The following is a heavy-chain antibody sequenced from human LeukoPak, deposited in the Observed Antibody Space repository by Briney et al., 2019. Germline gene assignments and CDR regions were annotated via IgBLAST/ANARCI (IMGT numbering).Heavy chain of an antibody. V-gene: IGHV3-48*03. Sequence: GRSLRLSCAASGFTFSSYEMNWVRQAPGKGLEWVSYIISSVSTIYYADSVKDRFTICRDNAKHLMYTQINSLRAEHTAVYYCARSPTGSGWYYFDYWGQGTLVTVSS. CDR3: ARSPTGSGWYYFDY. CDR2: IISSVSTI. D-gene: IGHD6-19*01. CDR1: GFTFSSYE. J-gene: IGHJ4*02.